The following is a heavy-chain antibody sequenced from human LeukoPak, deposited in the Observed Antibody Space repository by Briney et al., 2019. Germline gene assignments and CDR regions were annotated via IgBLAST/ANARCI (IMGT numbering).Heavy chain of an antibody. CDR3: ARTTKEFDILTGYYFDY. V-gene: IGHV3-53*01. CDR1: GFTFNGYW. CDR2: IYRGGST. D-gene: IGHD3-9*01. J-gene: IGHJ4*02. Sequence: GGSLRLPCAASGFTFNGYWMSWVRQAPGKGLEWVSVIYRGGSTYYADSVKGRFTISRDNSKNTLSLQMNSLRAVDTAVYYCARTTKEFDILTGYYFDYWGQGTLVTVSS.